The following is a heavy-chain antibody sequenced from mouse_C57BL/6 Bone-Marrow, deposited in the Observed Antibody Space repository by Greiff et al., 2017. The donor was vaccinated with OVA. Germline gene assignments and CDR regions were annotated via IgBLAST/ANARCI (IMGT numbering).Heavy chain of an antibody. V-gene: IGHV1-26*01. D-gene: IGHD1-1*01. J-gene: IGHJ3*01. CDR1: GYTFTDYY. CDR2: INPNNGGT. CDR3: ARCYYGSSYAWFAY. Sequence: EVQLQQSGPELVKPGASVKISCKASGYTFTDYYMNWVKQSHGKSLEWIGEINPNNGGTSYNQKFKGKATLTIDKSSSTAYMDLRSLTSEDSAVYYCARCYYGSSYAWFAYWGQGTLVTVSA.